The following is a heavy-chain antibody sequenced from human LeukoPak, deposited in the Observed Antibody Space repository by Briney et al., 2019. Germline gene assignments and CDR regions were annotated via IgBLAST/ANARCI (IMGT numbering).Heavy chain of an antibody. CDR1: GFTFSSYA. CDR2: ISGSGDGT. D-gene: IGHD5-24*01. V-gene: IGHV3-23*01. CDR3: ATCRNGYNLLDY. Sequence: GRSLRLSCAASGFTFSSYAMTWVRQAPGEGLEWVSGISGSGDGTFYADSVKGRFTISRDNSKNALYLQMNSLRAEDMAVYYCATCRNGYNLLDYWGQGTLVTVSS. J-gene: IGHJ4*02.